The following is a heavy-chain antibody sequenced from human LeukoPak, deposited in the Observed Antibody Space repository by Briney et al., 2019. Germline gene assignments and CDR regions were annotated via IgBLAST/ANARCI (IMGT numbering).Heavy chain of an antibody. CDR2: IIPILGIA. CDR1: GGTFSSYA. V-gene: IGHV1-69*04. J-gene: IGHJ3*02. CDR3: ARVEARWDGYNYAFDI. D-gene: IGHD5-24*01. Sequence: SVKVSCKASGGTFSSYAISWVRQAPGQGLEWMGRIIPILGIANYAQEFQGRVTITADKSTSTAYMELSSLRSEDTAVYYCARVEARWDGYNYAFDIWGQGTMVTVSS.